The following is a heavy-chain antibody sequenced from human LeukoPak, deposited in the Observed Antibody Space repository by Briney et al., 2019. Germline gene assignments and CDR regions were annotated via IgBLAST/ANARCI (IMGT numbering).Heavy chain of an antibody. CDR3: ARYDSSGWSEIDY. Sequence: PSETLSLTCAVYGGSFSGYYWSWIRQPPGKGLEWIGEINHSGSTNYNPPLKSRVTISVDTSKNQFSLKLSSVTAADTAVYYCARYDSSGWSEIDYWGQGTLVTVSS. CDR1: GGSFSGYY. CDR2: INHSGST. D-gene: IGHD6-19*01. V-gene: IGHV4-34*01. J-gene: IGHJ4*02.